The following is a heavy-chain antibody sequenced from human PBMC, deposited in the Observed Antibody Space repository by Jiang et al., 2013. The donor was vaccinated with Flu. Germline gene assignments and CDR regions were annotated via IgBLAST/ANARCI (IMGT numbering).Heavy chain of an antibody. Sequence: GPGLVKPSETLSLTCTVSGGSLSSTDYYWAWIRQPPGKGLEWIGSIYHTGSTYYNPSLTSRLTMSIYTSKNQISLKLTSVTAADTALYYCARAQKYSGFELPYFDFWGQGALVTVSS. D-gene: IGHD5-12*01. V-gene: IGHV4-39*07. J-gene: IGHJ4*02. CDR3: ARAQKYSGFELPYFDF. CDR1: GGSLSSTDYY. CDR2: IYHTGST.